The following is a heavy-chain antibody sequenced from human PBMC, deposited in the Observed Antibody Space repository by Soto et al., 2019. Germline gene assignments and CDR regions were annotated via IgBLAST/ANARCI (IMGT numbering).Heavy chain of an antibody. Sequence: QVQLQESGPGLVKPSQTLSLTCTVSGGSISSGDYYWSCIRQPPGKGLEWIGYIYYSGSTYYNPSLRSRVTIPVDTSKHQFSLKLRSVTAAATAVYYCARALLEADYGDLPSGFDPWGQGTLVTVAS. CDR3: ARALLEADYGDLPSGFDP. V-gene: IGHV4-30-4*01. CDR1: GGSISSGDYY. CDR2: IYYSGST. D-gene: IGHD4-17*01. J-gene: IGHJ5*02.